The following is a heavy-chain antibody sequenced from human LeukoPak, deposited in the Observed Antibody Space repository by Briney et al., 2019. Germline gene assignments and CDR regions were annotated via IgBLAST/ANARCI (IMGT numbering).Heavy chain of an antibody. CDR3: AREKSGPRPKRPLDY. D-gene: IGHD3-10*01. V-gene: IGHV3-23*01. CDR1: GFTFSSYA. J-gene: IGHJ4*02. Sequence: PGGSLRLSCAASGFTFSSYAMSWVRQAPGKGLEWVSAISGSGGGTYYADSVKGRFTISRDNSKNTLYLQMNSLRAEDTAVYYCAREKSGPRPKRPLDYWGQGTLVTVSS. CDR2: ISGSGGGT.